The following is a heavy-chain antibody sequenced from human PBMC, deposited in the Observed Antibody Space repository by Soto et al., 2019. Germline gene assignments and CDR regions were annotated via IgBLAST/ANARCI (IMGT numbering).Heavy chain of an antibody. V-gene: IGHV4-31*03. Sequence: QVQLQESGPGLVKPSQTLSLTCTVSGGSISSGGYYWSWIRQHPGKGLEWIGYIYYSGSTYYNPYRKSRVTISVDTSKNQFSLKLSSVTAADTAVYYCARGPLGSSGPYYYYGMDVWGQGTTVTVSS. D-gene: IGHD2-15*01. CDR1: GGSISSGGYY. CDR2: IYYSGST. J-gene: IGHJ6*02. CDR3: ARGPLGSSGPYYYYGMDV.